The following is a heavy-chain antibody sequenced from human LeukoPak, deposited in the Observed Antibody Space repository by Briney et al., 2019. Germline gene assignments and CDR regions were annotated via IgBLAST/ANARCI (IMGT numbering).Heavy chain of an antibody. CDR2: ISGSGGST. CDR1: GFTFSSYA. CDR3: VKDRCDRTTCPEV. J-gene: IGHJ4*02. D-gene: IGHD2-2*01. V-gene: IGHV3-23*01. Sequence: GGSLRLSCAASGFTFSSYAMSWVRQAPGKGLEWVSAISGSGGSTYYADSVKGRFTISRDNSKNTLYLQMNSLRAEDAAVYYCVKDRCDRTTCPEVWGQGTLVTVSS.